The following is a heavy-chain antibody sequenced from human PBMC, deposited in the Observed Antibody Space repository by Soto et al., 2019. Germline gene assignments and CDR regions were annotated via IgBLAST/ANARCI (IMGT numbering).Heavy chain of an antibody. J-gene: IGHJ4*02. CDR1: GFIFSTYG. CDR3: ARSVGPFDY. CDR2: IWYDGSNK. Sequence: QVQLVESGGGVVQPGRSLRLSCAASGFIFSTYGMHWVRQTPGKGPEWVAVIWYDGSNKYYADSVRGRFTISRDNSKNMLYLQMNSRGAEDTAMYYCARSVGPFDYWGQGTLVTVSS. V-gene: IGHV3-33*01. D-gene: IGHD1-26*01.